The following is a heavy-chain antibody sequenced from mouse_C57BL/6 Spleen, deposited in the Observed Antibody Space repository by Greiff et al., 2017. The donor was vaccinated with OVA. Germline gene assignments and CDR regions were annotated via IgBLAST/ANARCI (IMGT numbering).Heavy chain of an antibody. Sequence: VQLKESGPGLVKPSQSLSLTCSVTGYSITSGYYWNWIRQFPGNKLEWMGYISYDGSNNYNPSLKNRITITRDTSKNQFFLKLNSVTTEDTATYYCARAQAWTGAMDYWGQGTSVTVSS. CDR3: ARAQAWTGAMDY. CDR1: GYSITSGYY. V-gene: IGHV3-6*01. CDR2: ISYDGSN. D-gene: IGHD3-3*01. J-gene: IGHJ4*01.